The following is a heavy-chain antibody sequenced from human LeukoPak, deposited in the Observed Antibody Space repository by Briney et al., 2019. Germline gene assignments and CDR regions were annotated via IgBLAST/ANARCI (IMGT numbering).Heavy chain of an antibody. CDR1: GFTFSSYA. D-gene: IGHD3-22*01. Sequence: GGSLRLSCAASGFTFSSYAMSLVRQAAGKGLEWVSTISGSGGSTYYADSVKGRFTISRDNSKNTLYLQMNSLRAEDTAVYYCAKPYYYDSVYDAFDIWGQGTMVTVSS. CDR3: AKPYYYDSVYDAFDI. CDR2: ISGSGGST. J-gene: IGHJ3*02. V-gene: IGHV3-23*01.